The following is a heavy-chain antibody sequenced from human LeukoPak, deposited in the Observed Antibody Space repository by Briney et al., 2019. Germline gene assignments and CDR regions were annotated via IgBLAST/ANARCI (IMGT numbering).Heavy chain of an antibody. D-gene: IGHD2-15*01. J-gene: IGHJ4*02. Sequence: GGTLRLSCAASGFTFSSYGMSWVRQAPGKGLEWVSAISGSGGSTYYADSVKGRFTISRDNSKNTLYLQMNSLRAEDTAVYYCARGIGRFDYWGQGTLVTVSS. CDR2: ISGSGGST. CDR1: GFTFSSYG. V-gene: IGHV3-23*01. CDR3: ARGIGRFDY.